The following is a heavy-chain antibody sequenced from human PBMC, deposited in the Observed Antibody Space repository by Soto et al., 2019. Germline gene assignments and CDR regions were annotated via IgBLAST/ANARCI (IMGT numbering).Heavy chain of an antibody. CDR1: GGTFSSYA. V-gene: IGHV1-69*06. CDR2: IIPIFGTA. J-gene: IGHJ6*02. CDR3: ARARDSSGYYHFRAAIRRTYYYGLDV. D-gene: IGHD3-22*01. Sequence: SVKVSCKAPGGTFSSYAISWVRQAPGQGLEWMGGIIPIFGTANYAQKFQGRVTITADKSTSTAYMELSSLRSEDTAVYYCARARDSSGYYHFRAAIRRTYYYGLDVWGPGTTVTVSS.